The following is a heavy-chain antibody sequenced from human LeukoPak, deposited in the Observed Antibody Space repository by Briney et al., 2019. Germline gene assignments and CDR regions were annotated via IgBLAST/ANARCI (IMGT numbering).Heavy chain of an antibody. CDR2: IYSGGST. J-gene: IGHJ6*03. Sequence: PGGSLRLSCAASGFTVSSNYMSWVRQAPGKGLEWVSVIYSGGSTYYADSVKGRFTISRDNSKNTLYLQMNSLRAEDTAVYYCARDYTPNCTNGACYRDYYYYFIDVWGKGTTVTVSS. D-gene: IGHD2-8*01. V-gene: IGHV3-53*01. CDR3: ARDYTPNCTNGACYRDYYYYFIDV. CDR1: GFTVSSNY.